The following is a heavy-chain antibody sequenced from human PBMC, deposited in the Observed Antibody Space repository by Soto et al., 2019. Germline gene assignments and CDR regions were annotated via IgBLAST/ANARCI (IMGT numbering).Heavy chain of an antibody. V-gene: IGHV3-74*03. J-gene: IGHJ4*02. D-gene: IGHD2-15*01. CDR1: GLTFRSYW. CDR2: INTDGSVA. CDR3: VADRQLRRLDS. Sequence: EVQLVESGGGLVQPGESLRLSCAASGLTFRSYWMHWVRQAPGKGLVWVSRINTDGSVAMYVDSVKGRFTISRDNAKNNKDLNRNSRGAIETVVYSCVADRQLRRLDSWGQGTLVTVSS.